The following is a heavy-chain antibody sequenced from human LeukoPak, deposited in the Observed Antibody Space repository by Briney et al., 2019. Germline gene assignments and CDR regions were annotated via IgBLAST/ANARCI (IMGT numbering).Heavy chain of an antibody. J-gene: IGHJ4*02. CDR1: GFTFSTYA. V-gene: IGHV3-23*01. CDR3: ASFMVRGVIMNHDY. D-gene: IGHD3-10*01. Sequence: PGGSLRLSCAASGFTFSTYAMNWVRQAPGKGLEWVSVISGSGSNTYYADSVKGRFTISRDNAKNSLYLQMNSLRAEDTAVYYCASFMVRGVIMNHDYWGQGTLVTVSS. CDR2: ISGSGSNT.